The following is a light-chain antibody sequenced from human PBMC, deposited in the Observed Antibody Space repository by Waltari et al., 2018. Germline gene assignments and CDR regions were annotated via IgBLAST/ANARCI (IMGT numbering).Light chain of an antibody. Sequence: EIVLTQSPGTLSLSPGDGATLSCRASQSVTSSHLAWYQQRPGQPPKLIIYDASSRDAGIPDRFSGSVSGSDFTLTISRLEPEDFAVYYCQQYGSPPNTFGQGTKLEIK. CDR2: DAS. J-gene: IGKJ2*01. V-gene: IGKV3-20*01. CDR3: QQYGSPPNT. CDR1: QSVTSSH.